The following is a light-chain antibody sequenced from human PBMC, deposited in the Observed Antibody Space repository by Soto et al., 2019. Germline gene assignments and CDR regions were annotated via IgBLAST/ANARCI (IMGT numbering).Light chain of an antibody. Sequence: EILMTQSPATLSVSAGERATLSCRASQSVSSNLAWYQQKPGKPPRLLIYDSTNRAAGIPARFSCSRSGTDFTLTTSSVEHEDFAMYYCHQRNQFGQGTRLEN. CDR2: DST. CDR1: QSVSSN. V-gene: IGKV3-11*01. CDR3: HQRNQ. J-gene: IGKJ5*01.